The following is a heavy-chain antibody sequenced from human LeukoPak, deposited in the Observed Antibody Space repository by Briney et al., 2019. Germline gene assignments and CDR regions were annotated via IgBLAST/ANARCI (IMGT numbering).Heavy chain of an antibody. CDR1: GGSISSYY. D-gene: IGHD6-13*01. V-gene: IGHV4-4*07. Sequence: PSETLSLTCTVSGGSISSYYWSWIRQHAGKGLEWIGRIYTSGSTNYNPSLKSRVTMSVDTSKNQFSLKLSSVTAADTAVYYCARDGPWLYSSSWSPFDYWGQGTLVTVSS. CDR3: ARDGPWLYSSSWSPFDY. CDR2: IYTSGST. J-gene: IGHJ4*02.